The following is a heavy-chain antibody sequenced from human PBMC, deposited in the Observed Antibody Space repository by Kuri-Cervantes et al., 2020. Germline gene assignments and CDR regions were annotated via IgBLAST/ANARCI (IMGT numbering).Heavy chain of an antibody. CDR2: ISAYNGNT. D-gene: IGHD3-9*01. V-gene: IGHV1-18*01. CDR1: GYTFTSYA. CDR3: ARDLGNYDILTGYYSSGYFDL. Sequence: ASVKVSCKASGYTFTSYAMHWVRQAPGQRLEWMGWISAYNGNTNYAQKLQGRVTMTTDTSTSTAYMELRSLRSDDTAVYYCARDLGNYDILTGYYSSGYFDLWGRGTLVTVSS. J-gene: IGHJ2*01.